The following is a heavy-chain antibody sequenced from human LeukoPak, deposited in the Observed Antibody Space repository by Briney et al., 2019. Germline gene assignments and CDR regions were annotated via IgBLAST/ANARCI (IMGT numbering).Heavy chain of an antibody. CDR3: ARDYSTVTTFFDY. D-gene: IGHD4-17*01. V-gene: IGHV3-48*01. CDR2: ITSGGTTI. J-gene: IGHJ4*02. CDR1: GFTFRTYN. Sequence: QTGGSLRLSCAASGFTFRTYNMNWVRQAPGKGLEWVSYITSGGTTIYYADPVKGRFTISRDNAKNSLYLQMNSLRAEDTAVYYCARDYSTVTTFFDYWGQGTLVTVSS.